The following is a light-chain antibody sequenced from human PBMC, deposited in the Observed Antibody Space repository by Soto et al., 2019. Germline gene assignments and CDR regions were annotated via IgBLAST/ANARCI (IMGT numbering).Light chain of an antibody. Sequence: EIVLTQSPGTLSSSPGERATLSCRASQSVTSSYLAWYQQKPGQAPRLLIYGASSRATGIPDRFSGSGSGTDFTLSISRLEPEDFALYYCQQSAASPYTFGQGTKLEIK. J-gene: IGKJ2*01. V-gene: IGKV3-20*01. CDR2: GAS. CDR1: QSVTSSY. CDR3: QQSAASPYT.